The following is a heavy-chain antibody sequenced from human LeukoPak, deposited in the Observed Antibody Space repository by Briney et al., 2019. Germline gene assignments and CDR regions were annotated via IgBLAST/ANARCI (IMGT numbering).Heavy chain of an antibody. CDR3: VSGFLQWLY. Sequence: GGSLRLSCAASGFIFGGYWMSWVRQAPGRGLEWVANTNPDGSIKYYVDSVNGRFTISRDNAKNSLYLQMNSLRAEETAVYYCVSGFLQWLYWGQGTLVTVSS. D-gene: IGHD3-3*01. V-gene: IGHV3-7*01. J-gene: IGHJ4*02. CDR1: GFIFGGYW. CDR2: TNPDGSIK.